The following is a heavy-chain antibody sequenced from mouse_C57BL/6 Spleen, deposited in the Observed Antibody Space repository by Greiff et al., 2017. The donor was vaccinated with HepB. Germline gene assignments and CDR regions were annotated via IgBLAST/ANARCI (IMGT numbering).Heavy chain of an antibody. D-gene: IGHD4-1*01. J-gene: IGHJ3*01. CDR3: ARTDSNWVSVFAY. V-gene: IGHV1-80*01. CDR2: IYPGDGDT. CDR1: GYAFSSYW. Sequence: VQLQESGAELVKPGASVKISCKASGYAFSSYWMNWVKQRPGKGLEWIGQIYPGDGDTNYNGKFKGQATLTADKSSSTAYMQLSSLTAEDSAVYVGARTDSNWVSVFAYWGQGTLVTVSA.